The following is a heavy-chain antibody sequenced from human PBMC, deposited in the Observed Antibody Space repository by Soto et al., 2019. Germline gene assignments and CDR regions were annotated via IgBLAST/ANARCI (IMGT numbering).Heavy chain of an antibody. V-gene: IGHV3-30-3*01. J-gene: IGHJ4*02. Sequence: QVQLVESGGGVVQPGRSLRLSCAASGFTFSSYAMHWVRQAPGKGLEWVSVISYDGSNKYYADSVKGRFTISRDSSNNTLYLQMNSLRAEDTAVYYCARGSILTAYSDYWGQGTLVTVSS. CDR1: GFTFSSYA. CDR2: ISYDGSNK. CDR3: ARGSILTAYSDY. D-gene: IGHD3-9*01.